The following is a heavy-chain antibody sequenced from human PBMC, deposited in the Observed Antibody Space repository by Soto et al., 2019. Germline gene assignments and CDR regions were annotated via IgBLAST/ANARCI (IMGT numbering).Heavy chain of an antibody. V-gene: IGHV1-2*02. CDR1: GYTFTCYY. J-gene: IGHJ4*02. D-gene: IGHD1-26*01. CDR3: ARRSELLYCDS. CDR2: INPNSGGT. Sequence: SVKVSCKASGYTFTCYYMHWVRKAPGQVLEWLGWINPNSGGTNYAQKFQGRVTMTRDTCISTAYMELSRLTSEDTAVYYCARRSELLYCDSWGQGTRVGVSS.